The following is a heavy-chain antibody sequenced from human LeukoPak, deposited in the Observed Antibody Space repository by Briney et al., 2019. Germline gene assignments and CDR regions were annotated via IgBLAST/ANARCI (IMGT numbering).Heavy chain of an antibody. CDR1: GGSISSYY. V-gene: IGHV4-59*01. CDR2: IYYSGST. D-gene: IGHD5-12*01. CDR3: ARGYVNMLDY. J-gene: IGHJ4*02. Sequence: PSETLSLTCTVSGGSISSYYWSWIRQPPGKGLEWIGYIYYSGSTNYNPSLESRVTISVDTSKNQFSLKLSSVTAADTAVYYCARGYVNMLDYWGQGTLVTVSS.